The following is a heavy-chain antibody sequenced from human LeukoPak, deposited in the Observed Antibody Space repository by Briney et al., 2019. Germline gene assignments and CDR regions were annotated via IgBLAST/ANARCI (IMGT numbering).Heavy chain of an antibody. D-gene: IGHD2-21*01. Sequence: PGGSLRLSCAASGFTFSSYAMSWVREAPGKGLEWVLAISGSGGSTYYADSVKGRFTISRDNSKNTLYLQMSSLRAEDTAVYYCAKDRGGDREDYWGQGTLVTVSS. CDR3: AKDRGGDREDY. V-gene: IGHV3-23*01. CDR1: GFTFSSYA. CDR2: ISGSGGST. J-gene: IGHJ4*02.